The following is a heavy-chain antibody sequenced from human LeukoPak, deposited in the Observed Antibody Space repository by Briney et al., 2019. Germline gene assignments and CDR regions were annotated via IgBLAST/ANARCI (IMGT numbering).Heavy chain of an antibody. D-gene: IGHD3-22*01. V-gene: IGHV3-53*01. J-gene: IGHJ4*02. CDR2: IYSGGSP. Sequence: GGSLRLSCAASGFTFSTNYMSWVRQAPGKGLEWVSVIYSGGSPYYADSVKGRFTISRDNSKHTLYLQMNSLRAEDTAVYYCARDLNYYDSSGYGHWGQGTLVTVSS. CDR3: ARDLNYYDSSGYGH. CDR1: GFTFSTNY.